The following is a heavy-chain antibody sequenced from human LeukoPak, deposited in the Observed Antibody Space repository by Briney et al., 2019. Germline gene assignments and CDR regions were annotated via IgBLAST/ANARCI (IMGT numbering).Heavy chain of an antibody. J-gene: IGHJ6*03. V-gene: IGHV3-21*03. CDR1: GFTFSTYA. CDR3: ARDFRTCSSISCRNYYCYYYMDG. Sequence: AGSLRLSCAASGFTFSTYAMNWVRQAPGKGLGWVSSISSSSNYIYYADSVKGRFTISRDNAKNSLYLQMSSLRAEDTAVYYCARDFRTCSSISCRNYYCYYYMDGWGKRTTVTVSS. CDR2: ISSSSNYI. D-gene: IGHD2-2*01.